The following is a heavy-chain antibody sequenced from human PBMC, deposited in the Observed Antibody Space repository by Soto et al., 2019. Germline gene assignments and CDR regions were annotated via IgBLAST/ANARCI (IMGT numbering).Heavy chain of an antibody. CDR2: IYYSGST. CDR3: ARAWGGNLFDY. Sequence: QVQLQESGPGLVKPSETLSLTCTVSGGSISSYYWSWIRQPPGKGLDWIGYIYYSGSTNYNPSLKSRVTISVDTSKNQFSLKRSSVTAADTAVYYCARAWGGNLFDYWGQGTLVTVSS. D-gene: IGHD3-16*01. J-gene: IGHJ4*02. V-gene: IGHV4-59*08. CDR1: GGSISSYY.